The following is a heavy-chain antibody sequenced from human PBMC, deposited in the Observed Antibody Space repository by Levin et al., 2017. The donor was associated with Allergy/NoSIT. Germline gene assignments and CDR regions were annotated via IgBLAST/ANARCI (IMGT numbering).Heavy chain of an antibody. V-gene: IGHV3-23*01. CDR3: AKVFFKHPRYCSGGSCYSVVDY. J-gene: IGHJ4*02. Sequence: GGSLRLSCAASGFTFSSYAMSWVRQAPGKGLEWVSAISGSGGSTYYADSVKGRFTISRDNSKNTLYLQMNSLRAEDTAVYYCAKVFFKHPRYCSGGSCYSVVDYWGQGTLVTVSS. CDR1: GFTFSSYA. CDR2: ISGSGGST. D-gene: IGHD2-15*01.